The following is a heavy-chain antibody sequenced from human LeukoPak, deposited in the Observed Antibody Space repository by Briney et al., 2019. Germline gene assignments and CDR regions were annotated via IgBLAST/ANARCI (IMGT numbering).Heavy chain of an antibody. V-gene: IGHV3-15*01. CDR3: ATDLRWLPDLLYYYYMDV. J-gene: IGHJ6*03. CDR2: IKSKTDGGTT. Sequence: GGSLTLSYAASGFTYSNAWMSCVRQARGKGLEWVGRIKSKTDGGTTDYAAPVKGRFTISRDDSKNTLYLQMSSLKTEDTTVYYCATDLRWLPDLLYYYYMDVWGKGTTVTVSS. CDR1: GFTYSNAW. D-gene: IGHD3-22*01.